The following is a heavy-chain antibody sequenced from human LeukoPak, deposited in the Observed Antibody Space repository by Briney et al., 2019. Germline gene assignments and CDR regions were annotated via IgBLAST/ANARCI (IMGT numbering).Heavy chain of an antibody. CDR2: TSYDESNK. V-gene: IGHV3-30-3*01. J-gene: IGHJ4*02. Sequence: GGSLRLSCAVSGFSFSTYAMHWVRQAPGKRLEWVAVTSYDESNKFYADSVKGRFTISRDNFKNTLFLQMNSLRVEDTAIYYCARDPTYVTSYYFDYWGQGSLVTVSS. D-gene: IGHD2-8*01. CDR3: ARDPTYVTSYYFDY. CDR1: GFSFSTYA.